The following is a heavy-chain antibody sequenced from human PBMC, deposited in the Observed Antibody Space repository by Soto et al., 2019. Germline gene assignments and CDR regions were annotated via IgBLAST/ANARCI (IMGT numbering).Heavy chain of an antibody. CDR3: TKDRVPDGIYSFDY. V-gene: IGHV3-23*03. D-gene: IGHD2-15*01. CDR1: GGSFSDYS. J-gene: IGHJ4*02. Sequence: VRSLRLCCAASGGSFSDYSRNWVRQAPGKGLEWVSFIDLSGTTTYYRDSVKGRFTIFKDKSMNTVYLQMNSLTVEDAAVYYCTKDRVPDGIYSFDYWGQGALVPVSS. CDR2: IDLSGTTT.